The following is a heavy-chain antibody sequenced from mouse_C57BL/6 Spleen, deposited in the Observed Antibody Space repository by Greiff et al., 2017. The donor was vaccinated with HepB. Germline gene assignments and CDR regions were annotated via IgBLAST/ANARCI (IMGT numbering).Heavy chain of an antibody. CDR1: GYTFTSYG. D-gene: IGHD2-3*01. Sequence: QVQLQQSGAELARPGASVKLSCKASGYTFTSYGISWVKQRTGQGLEWIGEIYPRSGNTYYNEKFKGKATLTADKSSSTAYMELRSLTTEDSAVYVCAREGGWLLRVTWGFAYWGQGTLVTVSA. J-gene: IGHJ3*01. CDR3: AREGGWLLRVTWGFAY. CDR2: IYPRSGNT. V-gene: IGHV1-81*01.